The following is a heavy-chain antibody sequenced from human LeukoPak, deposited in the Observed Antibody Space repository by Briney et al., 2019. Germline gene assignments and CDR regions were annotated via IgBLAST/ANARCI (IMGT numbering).Heavy chain of an antibody. CDR1: GFTFSSYA. D-gene: IGHD3-10*01. Sequence: GGSLRLSCAASGFTFSSYAMSWVRPAPGEGLEWVSTVSANGGSTYYADSVKGRFTSSRDNSKNILYLQMNSLRDEDRAVYYCAKELHGSGSYAFVYWGRGTRVTVSS. J-gene: IGHJ4*02. V-gene: IGHV3-23*01. CDR2: VSANGGST. CDR3: AKELHGSGSYAFVY.